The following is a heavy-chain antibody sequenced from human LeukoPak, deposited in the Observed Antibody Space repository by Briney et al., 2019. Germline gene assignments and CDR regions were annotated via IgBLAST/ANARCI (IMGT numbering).Heavy chain of an antibody. Sequence: GGSLRLSCAASGFTFSSYGMHWVRQAPGKGLEWVAVISYDGSNKYYADSVKGRFTISRDNSKNTLYLQMNSLRAEDTAVYYCAKDHRIAAAGTTFDYWGQGTLVTVSS. D-gene: IGHD6-13*01. V-gene: IGHV3-30*18. CDR1: GFTFSSYG. CDR3: AKDHRIAAAGTTFDY. J-gene: IGHJ4*02. CDR2: ISYDGSNK.